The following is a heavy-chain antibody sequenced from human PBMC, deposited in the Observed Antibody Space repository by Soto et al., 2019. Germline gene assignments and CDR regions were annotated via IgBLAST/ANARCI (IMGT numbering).Heavy chain of an antibody. CDR2: ISYDGSDK. Sequence: QVQLVESGGGVVQPGRSLRLSCAASGFTFSTYGVHWVRQAPGKGLEWVAIISYDGSDKYYAESVKGRFTISRDNSKYXVYLQMNSLIAEDTAVYYCAKGLLWLGEFLSSFDSWGQGPLVTVSS. CDR1: GFTFSTYG. CDR3: AKGLLWLGEFLSSFDS. V-gene: IGHV3-30*18. D-gene: IGHD3-10*01. J-gene: IGHJ4*02.